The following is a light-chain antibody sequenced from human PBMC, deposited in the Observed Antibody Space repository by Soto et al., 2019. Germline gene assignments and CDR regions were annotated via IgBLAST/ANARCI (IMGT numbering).Light chain of an antibody. CDR1: QSVSNS. Sequence: DIVLTQSTAPLAFSALERVRISCSSSQSVSNSLAWYQQKPGQPPRLLIYDVSNRATGIPARFSGSESGTDFTLTITSLEPEDFAVYFCHQRYNWPRVTFGQGTRLEIK. V-gene: IGKV3-11*01. CDR2: DVS. J-gene: IGKJ5*01. CDR3: HQRYNWPRVT.